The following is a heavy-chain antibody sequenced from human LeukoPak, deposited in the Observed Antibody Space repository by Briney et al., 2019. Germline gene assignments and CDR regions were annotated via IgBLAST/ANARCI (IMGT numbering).Heavy chain of an antibody. V-gene: IGHV3-7*05. CDR2: IKEDGSRN. J-gene: IGHJ4*02. CDR3: ARQLSGWYDADPY. CDR1: GFTFSRYW. Sequence: GGSLRLSCAASGFTFSRYWMSWVRQAPGKGLEWVANIKEDGSRNHYVDSVKGRFTISRDNAKDSLYLQMSSLRAEDTAVYYCARQLSGWYDADPYWGQGTLVTVSS. D-gene: IGHD6-19*01.